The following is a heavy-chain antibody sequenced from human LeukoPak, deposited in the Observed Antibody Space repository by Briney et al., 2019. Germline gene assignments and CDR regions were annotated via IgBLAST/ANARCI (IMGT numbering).Heavy chain of an antibody. D-gene: IGHD4-11*01. CDR3: ARDPPYSDYVNWFDP. Sequence: SETLSLTCTVSGGSISSYYWSWIRQPAGKRLEWIGRIYSSGSTDYNPSLKSRVTMSVDRSKNQFSLKLRSVTAADTAVYYCARDPPYSDYVNWFDPWGQGTPVTVSS. J-gene: IGHJ5*02. CDR2: IYSSGST. V-gene: IGHV4-4*07. CDR1: GGSISSYY.